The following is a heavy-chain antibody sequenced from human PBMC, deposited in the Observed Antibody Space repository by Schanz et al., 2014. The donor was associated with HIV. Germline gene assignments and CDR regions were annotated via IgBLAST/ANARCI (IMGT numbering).Heavy chain of an antibody. J-gene: IGHJ4*02. CDR2: MSPNTGNT. V-gene: IGHV1-8*02. D-gene: IGHD3-10*01. CDR3: ARGPDYGKTTYNXDF. CDR1: GYTFSDFY. Sequence: QVRLVQSEAEVRKPGASVKVSCKTSGYTFSDFYIDWVRQAPGQGLEWMGWMSPNTGNTGRAQKFQGRVTMTRNTPRSTAYLPLTNLTSEDTAVYFCARGPDYGKTTYNXDFWGQGTLVAVSS.